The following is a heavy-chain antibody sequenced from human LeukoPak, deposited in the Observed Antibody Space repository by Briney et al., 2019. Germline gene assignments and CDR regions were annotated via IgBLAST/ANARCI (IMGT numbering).Heavy chain of an antibody. V-gene: IGHV4-39*01. Sequence: KPSETLSLTCTVSGGSISSSSYYWGWIRQPPGKGLEWIGSIYYSGSTYYNPSLKSRVTISVDTSKKQFSLKLSSVTAADTAVYYCASTPSGSSAWYYFDKWGQGTLVTVSS. CDR1: GGSISSSSYY. J-gene: IGHJ4*02. CDR3: ASTPSGSSAWYYFDK. D-gene: IGHD6-19*01. CDR2: IYYSGST.